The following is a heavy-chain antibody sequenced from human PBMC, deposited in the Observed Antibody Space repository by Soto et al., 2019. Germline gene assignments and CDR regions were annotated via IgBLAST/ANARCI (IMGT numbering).Heavy chain of an antibody. V-gene: IGHV3-23*01. J-gene: IGHJ4*02. CDR1: VFSISTHA. CDR3: ARDSSAWPNYFDS. CDR2: FSGRSGDT. D-gene: IGHD6-19*01. Sequence: SLRLSCVASVFSISTHALTWVRQSPGKGLEWVSSFSGRSGDTYYAASVKGRFTISGDSSKNTVILQMNNLRADDTALYYCARDSSAWPNYFDSWGQGIQVTVSS.